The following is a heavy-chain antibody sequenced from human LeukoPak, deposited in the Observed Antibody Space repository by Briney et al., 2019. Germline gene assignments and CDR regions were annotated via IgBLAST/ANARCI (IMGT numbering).Heavy chain of an antibody. CDR1: GYTFTSYD. J-gene: IGHJ6*03. Sequence: ASVKVSCKASGYTFTSYDINWVRQATGQGLEWMGWMNPNSGNTGYALKFQGRVTMTRNTSISTAYMELSSLRSEDTAVYYSARLHSTSRLRRFGAKYYYMDVWGKGTTVTVSS. D-gene: IGHD2-2*01. CDR3: ARLHSTSRLRRFGAKYYYMDV. V-gene: IGHV1-8*01. CDR2: MNPNSGNT.